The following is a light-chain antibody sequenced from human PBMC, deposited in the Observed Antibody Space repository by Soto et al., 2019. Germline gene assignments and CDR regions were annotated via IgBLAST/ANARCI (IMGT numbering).Light chain of an antibody. CDR3: QQYNNWIT. CDR2: GAS. CDR1: QSVSSN. V-gene: IGKV3D-15*01. J-gene: IGKJ5*01. Sequence: EIVMTQSPATLSVSPGERATLSCRASQSVSSNLAWYQQQPGQAPRLLIYGASTRATGIPARFSGSGSGTEFTLTISRLQSEDFAVYYCQQYNNWITFGQGTRLEIK.